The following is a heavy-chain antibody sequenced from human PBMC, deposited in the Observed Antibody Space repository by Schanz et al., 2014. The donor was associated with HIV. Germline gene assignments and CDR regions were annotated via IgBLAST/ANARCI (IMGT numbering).Heavy chain of an antibody. CDR2: ISGSGGHT. CDR1: GFTFSNDW. Sequence: EVQLLESGGGLLQPGGSLRLSCAASGFTFSNDWMHWVRQAPGKGLVWVSTISGSGGHTYYADSVKGRFTISRDNSKKTLFLQMNSLRAEDTAVYYCANSGYCISGICYTRGDGMDVWGQGTTVTVSS. J-gene: IGHJ6*02. D-gene: IGHD2-8*01. V-gene: IGHV3-23*01. CDR3: ANSGYCISGICYTRGDGMDV.